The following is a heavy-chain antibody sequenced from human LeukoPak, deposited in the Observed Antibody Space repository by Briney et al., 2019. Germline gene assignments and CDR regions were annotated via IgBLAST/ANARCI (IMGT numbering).Heavy chain of an antibody. J-gene: IGHJ4*02. V-gene: IGHV4-59*01. CDR2: IYYSGSA. CDR3: ARVLYGSKGIFDS. CDR1: GGSINYYY. D-gene: IGHD3-10*01. Sequence: SETLSLTCTVSGGSINYYYWSWIRQPPGKGLESIGYIYYSGSANYNPSLKSRVTMSVDTSKNQFSLKLNSVTAADTAVYYCARVLYGSKGIFDSWGQGTLVTVSS.